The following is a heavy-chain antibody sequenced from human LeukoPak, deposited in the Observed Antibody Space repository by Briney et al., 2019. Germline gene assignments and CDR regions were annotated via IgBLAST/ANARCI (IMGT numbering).Heavy chain of an antibody. CDR2: IYYSGST. Sequence: PETLSLTCIVPGGSTSSYYWSWIRPPPEKGLEWVGYIYYSGSTNYNPSLKSRVTISVDTSKNQFSLKLSSVTAADTAVYYCARRYYDRPLSDYWGQGTLVTVSS. CDR3: ARRYYDRPLSDY. J-gene: IGHJ4*02. V-gene: IGHV4-59*08. D-gene: IGHD3-22*01. CDR1: GGSTSSYY.